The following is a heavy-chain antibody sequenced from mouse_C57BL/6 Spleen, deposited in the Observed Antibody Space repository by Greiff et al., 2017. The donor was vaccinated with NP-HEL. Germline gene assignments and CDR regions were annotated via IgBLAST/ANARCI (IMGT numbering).Heavy chain of an antibody. CDR1: GYSITSGYY. CDR2: ISYDGSN. D-gene: IGHD1-1*01. CDR3: AREEDYGSTLDY. Sequence: DVHLVESGPGLVKPSQSLSLTCSVTGYSITSGYYWNWIRQFPGNKLEWMGYISYDGSNNYNPSLKNRISITRDTSKNQFFLKLNSVTTEDTATYYCAREEDYGSTLDYWGQGTTLTVSS. J-gene: IGHJ2*01. V-gene: IGHV3-6*01.